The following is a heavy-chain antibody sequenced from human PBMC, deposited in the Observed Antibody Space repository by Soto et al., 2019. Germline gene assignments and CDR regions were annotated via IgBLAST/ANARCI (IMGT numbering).Heavy chain of an antibody. V-gene: IGHV4-4*07. Sequence: SETLSLTSTVSGASISAYAWSCIRQPAGKGLQWIGRLYSSGNTNYNPTFKRRLTMSADTAKNKFSLKLSSVTAADTAVYYCASGPYSSGWYVVDYWGQGTLVTVSS. CDR2: LYSSGNT. J-gene: IGHJ4*02. CDR1: GASISAYA. D-gene: IGHD6-19*01. CDR3: ASGPYSSGWYVVDY.